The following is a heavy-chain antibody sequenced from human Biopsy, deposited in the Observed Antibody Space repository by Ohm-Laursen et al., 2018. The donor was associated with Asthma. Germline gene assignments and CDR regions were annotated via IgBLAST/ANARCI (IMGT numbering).Heavy chain of an antibody. CDR2: ISYTGSA. J-gene: IGHJ4*02. D-gene: IGHD7-27*01. CDR3: ARHWDWGSFFGY. CDR1: GGSMSSSSYY. Sequence: GTLSLTCTVSGGSMSSSSYYWGWIRQPPGKGLEWMGSISYTGSAYHNPSLKSRVTMSVDTSKNHFSLKLSSVTAADTAVYYCARHWDWGSFFGYWGQGTPVTVSS. V-gene: IGHV4-39*01.